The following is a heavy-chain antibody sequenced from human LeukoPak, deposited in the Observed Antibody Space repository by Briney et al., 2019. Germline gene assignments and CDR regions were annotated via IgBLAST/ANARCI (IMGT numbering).Heavy chain of an antibody. J-gene: IGHJ6*02. CDR3: ARGPLTIFGVVTLEYYYYGMDV. D-gene: IGHD3-3*01. V-gene: IGHV4-30-4*01. Sequence: SETLSLTCTVSGGSISSGDYYWSWIRQPPGKGLEWIGYIYYSGSTYYNPSLKSRVTISVDTSKNQFSLKLSSVTAADTAVYYCARGPLTIFGVVTLEYYYYGMDVWGQGTTVTVSS. CDR1: GGSISSGDYY. CDR2: IYYSGST.